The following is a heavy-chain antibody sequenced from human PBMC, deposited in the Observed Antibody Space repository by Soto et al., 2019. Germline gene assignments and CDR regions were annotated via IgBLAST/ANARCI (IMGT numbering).Heavy chain of an antibody. D-gene: IGHD5-18*01. CDR1: GFTFSSYA. V-gene: IGHV3-23*01. CDR2: ISGSGSST. J-gene: IGHJ4*02. Sequence: GGSLRLSCAASGFTFSSYAMSWVRQAPGKGLEWVSAISGSGSSTYYADSVKGRFTVSRDNSKNTLYLQMNSLRAEDTAVYYCAKDKWTATGRIFDYWGQGTLVTVSS. CDR3: AKDKWTATGRIFDY.